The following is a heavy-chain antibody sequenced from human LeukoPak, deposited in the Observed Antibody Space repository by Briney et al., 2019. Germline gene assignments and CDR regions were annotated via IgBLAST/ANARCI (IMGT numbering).Heavy chain of an antibody. J-gene: IGHJ5*02. Sequence: GGSLRLSCAASGFTFSSHLMHWVRQAPGKGLVWVSRISSDGTYTNYADSVRGRFTISRDNAKNTLYLQMNSLRAEDTAVYYCAKATYDFWSGYSNNWFDPWGQGTLVTVSS. D-gene: IGHD3-3*01. V-gene: IGHV3-74*01. CDR2: ISSDGTYT. CDR3: AKATYDFWSGYSNNWFDP. CDR1: GFTFSSHL.